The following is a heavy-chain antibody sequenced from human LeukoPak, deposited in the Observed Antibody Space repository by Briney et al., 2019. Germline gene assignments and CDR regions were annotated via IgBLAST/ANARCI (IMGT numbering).Heavy chain of an antibody. CDR3: ARNNADGEGRFSY. J-gene: IGHJ4*02. Sequence: GASVKVSCKASGYSFIKYDMNWVRQAPGQGLEWMGWINTNTGNLTYAQGFTGRFVFSLDTFVSTAYLQISSLKAEDTAVYYCARNNADGEGRFSYWGQGTLVTVSS. CDR2: INTNTGNL. D-gene: IGHD3-10*01. V-gene: IGHV7-4-1*02. CDR1: GYSFIKYD.